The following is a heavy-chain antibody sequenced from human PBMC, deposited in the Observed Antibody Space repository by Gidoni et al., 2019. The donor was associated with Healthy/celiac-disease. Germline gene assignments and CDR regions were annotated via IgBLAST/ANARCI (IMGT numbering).Heavy chain of an antibody. D-gene: IGHD3-16*02. CDR1: GFTFSDYY. CDR3: ARDSWFYDYVWGSYRFDAFDI. V-gene: IGHV3-11*01. Sequence: LSCAASGFTFSDYYMSWIRQAPGKGVEWVSYISSSGSTIYYADSVKGRFTISRDNAKNSLYLQMNSLRSEDTAVYYCARDSWFYDYVWGSYRFDAFDIWGQGTMVTVSS. CDR2: ISSSGSTI. J-gene: IGHJ3*02.